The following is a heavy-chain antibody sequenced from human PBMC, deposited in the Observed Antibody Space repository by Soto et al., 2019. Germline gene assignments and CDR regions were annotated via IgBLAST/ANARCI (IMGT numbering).Heavy chain of an antibody. CDR3: AIPIRFGSGGRGGSCYFDS. V-gene: IGHV4-31*03. CDR1: GGSISSGGYY. D-gene: IGHD2-15*01. CDR2: IYYSGST. J-gene: IGHJ4*02. Sequence: PSETLSLTCTVSGGSISSGGYYWSWIRQHPGKGLEWIGYIYYSGSTYYNPSLKSRVTISVDTSKNQFSLKLSSVTAADTAVYYCAIPIRFGSGGRGGSCYFDSGGQEPLLTVPS.